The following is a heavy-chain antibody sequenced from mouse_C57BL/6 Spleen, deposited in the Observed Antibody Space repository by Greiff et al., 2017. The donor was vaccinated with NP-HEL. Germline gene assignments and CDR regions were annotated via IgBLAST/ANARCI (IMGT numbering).Heavy chain of an antibody. J-gene: IGHJ2*01. CDR1: GFTFSDYG. CDR2: ISSGSCTI. Sequence: EVMLVESGGGLVKPGGSLKLSCAASGFTFSDYGMHWVRQAPEKGLEWVAYISSGSCTIYYADTVKGRFTISRDNAKNTLFLQMTSLRSEDTAMYYCARGNSYFDYWGQGSTLTVSS. CDR3: ARGNSYFDY. V-gene: IGHV5-17*01. D-gene: IGHD2-1*01.